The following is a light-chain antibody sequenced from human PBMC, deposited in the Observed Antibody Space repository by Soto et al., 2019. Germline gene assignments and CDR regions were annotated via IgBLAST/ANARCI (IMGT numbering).Light chain of an antibody. CDR2: GAS. CDR3: QQSGT. V-gene: IGKV3-20*01. CDR1: HSVSSN. J-gene: IGKJ1*01. Sequence: EIVLPESPATLSVAPGERATLSCRASHSVSSNLAWYQQRPGQAPRLLISGASSRATGIPDRFSGSGSGTDFTLTISRLEPEDFAVYYCQQSGTFGQGTKVDIK.